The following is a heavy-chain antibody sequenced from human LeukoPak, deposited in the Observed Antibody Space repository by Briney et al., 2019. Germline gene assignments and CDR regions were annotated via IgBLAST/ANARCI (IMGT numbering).Heavy chain of an antibody. D-gene: IGHD2-15*01. CDR1: GGSISSGSYY. Sequence: SQTLSLTCTVSGGSISSGSYYWSWIRQPAGKGLEWIGRIYTSGSTNYNPSLKSRVTISVDTSKNQFSLKLSSVTAADTAVYYCARGNFRYCSGGSCYSLMVYYYYYMDVWGKGTTVTVSS. CDR2: IYTSGST. J-gene: IGHJ6*03. CDR3: ARGNFRYCSGGSCYSLMVYYYYYMDV. V-gene: IGHV4-61*02.